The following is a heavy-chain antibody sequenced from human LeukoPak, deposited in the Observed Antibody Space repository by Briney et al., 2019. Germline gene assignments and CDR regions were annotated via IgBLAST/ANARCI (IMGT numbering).Heavy chain of an antibody. J-gene: IGHJ5*02. Sequence: GGSLRLSCAASGFTFSSYAMSWVRQAPGKELEWVSAISGSGGSTYYANSVKGRFTISRDNSKNTLYLQMNSLRAEDTAVYYCAKDLKAAAGTWFDPWGQGTLVTVSS. D-gene: IGHD6-13*01. CDR1: GFTFSSYA. V-gene: IGHV3-23*01. CDR3: AKDLKAAAGTWFDP. CDR2: ISGSGGST.